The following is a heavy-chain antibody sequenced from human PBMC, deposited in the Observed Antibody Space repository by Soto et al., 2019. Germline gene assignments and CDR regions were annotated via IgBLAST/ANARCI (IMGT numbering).Heavy chain of an antibody. Sequence: QITLKAAGPTLVKPTQTLTLTCTFSGFPLSTSGAGVGWIRQPPGTALEWLALIYRDDDKRCSPSLKSRLTITKDTCKNQVVLTMTNMDSVGTAASYCANSGPRELLCDYWRQGTLVTVSS. D-gene: IGHD1-26*01. J-gene: IGHJ4*02. CDR3: ANSGPRELLCDY. CDR1: GFPLSTSGAG. CDR2: IYRDDDK. V-gene: IGHV2-5*02.